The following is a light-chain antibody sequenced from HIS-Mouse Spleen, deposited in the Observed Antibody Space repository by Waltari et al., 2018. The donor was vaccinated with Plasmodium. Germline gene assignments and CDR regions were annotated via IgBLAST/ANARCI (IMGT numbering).Light chain of an antibody. V-gene: IGLV3-27*01. J-gene: IGLJ3*02. CDR1: VLAKKS. Sequence: SYELTQPSSVSVSPGQTARITCSGDVLAKKSARWFQQKPGQAPELVVYKDSERPSGIPERFSGSSSGTTVTLTISGAQVEDEADYYCYSAADNNLVFGGGTKLTVL. CDR3: YSAADNNLV. CDR2: KDS.